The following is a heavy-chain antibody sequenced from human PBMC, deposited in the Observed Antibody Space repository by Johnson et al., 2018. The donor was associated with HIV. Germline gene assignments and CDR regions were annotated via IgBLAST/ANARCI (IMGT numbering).Heavy chain of an antibody. D-gene: IGHD3-22*01. CDR1: GFLVSSNY. CDR2: INWNGDSI. J-gene: IGHJ3*02. CDR3: ARVRTGDSSGYHDAFDI. V-gene: IGHV3-20*04. Sequence: VQLVESGGGLIQPGGSLRLSCAASGFLVSSNYMSWVRQAPGKGLEWVSGINWNGDSIGYVDSVKGRFTISRDNVKRSLYLQMNSLRVEDTALYYCARVRTGDSSGYHDAFDIWGQGTMVTVSS.